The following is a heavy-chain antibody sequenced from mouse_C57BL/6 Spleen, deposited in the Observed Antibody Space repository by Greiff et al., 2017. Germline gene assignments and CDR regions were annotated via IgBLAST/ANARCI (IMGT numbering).Heavy chain of an antibody. CDR2: IDPSDSET. CDR1: GYTFTSYW. Sequence: QVQLQQPGAELVRPGSSVKLSCKASGYTFTSYWMHWVKQRPIQGLEWIGNIDPSDSETHYNQKFKDKATLTVDKSSSTAYMQLSSLTSEDSAVYYCARRGKLGLYYYAMDYWGQGTSVTVSS. D-gene: IGHD4-1*01. J-gene: IGHJ4*01. CDR3: ARRGKLGLYYYAMDY. V-gene: IGHV1-52*01.